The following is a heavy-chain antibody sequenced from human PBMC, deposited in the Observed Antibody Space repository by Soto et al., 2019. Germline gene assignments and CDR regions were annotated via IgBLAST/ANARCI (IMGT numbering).Heavy chain of an antibody. Sequence: GGSLRLSCAGSGFTFINYAMTWVRQAPGKGLEWVSSISNRGSDTYYVDSVKGRFTISRDNSKNTLYLQMNSLRAEDTAVYYCAKDTYSSSWYFWGQGTLVTVSS. CDR3: AKDTYSSSWYF. J-gene: IGHJ4*02. CDR1: GFTFINYA. V-gene: IGHV3-23*01. CDR2: ISNRGSDT. D-gene: IGHD6-13*01.